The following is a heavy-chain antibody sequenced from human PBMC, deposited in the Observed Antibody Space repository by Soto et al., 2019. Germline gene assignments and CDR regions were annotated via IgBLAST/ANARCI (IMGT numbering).Heavy chain of an antibody. CDR1: GDTFTTYD. V-gene: IGHV1-8*01. CDR2: INPNSGNI. J-gene: IGHJ4*02. CDR3: ARGRASGSYYLLDY. Sequence: WASVKVSCKASGDTFTTYDINWVRLATGHGLEWMGWINPNSGNIGYAQRFQGRVTMTRDTAIRTAYMEVSSLRSDDTAVYYCARGRASGSYYLLDYWGQGTLVTVSS. D-gene: IGHD3-10*01.